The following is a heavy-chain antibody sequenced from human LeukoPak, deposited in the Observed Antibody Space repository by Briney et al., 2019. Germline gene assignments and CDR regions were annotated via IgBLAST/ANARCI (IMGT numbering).Heavy chain of an antibody. Sequence: GGALRLSCAASGFTFSTYWMSWVRQAPGKGLEWVANIKQDGSDKYYVDSVKGRFTISRDNAKNSLFLQMNSLRAEDTAVYYCARVRCSSNSCFPDYWGQGTLVTVSS. CDR1: GFTFSTYW. V-gene: IGHV3-7*01. J-gene: IGHJ4*02. CDR3: ARVRCSSNSCFPDY. CDR2: IKQDGSDK. D-gene: IGHD2-2*01.